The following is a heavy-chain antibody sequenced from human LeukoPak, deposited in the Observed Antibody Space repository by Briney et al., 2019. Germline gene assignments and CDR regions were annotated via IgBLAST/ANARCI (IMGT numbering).Heavy chain of an antibody. CDR2: ISYDGSNK. J-gene: IGHJ6*03. Sequence: GGSLRLSCAASGFTFSSYAMHWVRQAPGKGLEWVAVISYDGSNKYYADSVKGRFTISRDNSKNTLYLQMNSLRAEDTAVYYCARDTAAAGTYYYYYYYMDVWGKGTTVTVSS. V-gene: IGHV3-30-3*01. D-gene: IGHD6-13*01. CDR3: ARDTAAAGTYYYYYYYMDV. CDR1: GFTFSSYA.